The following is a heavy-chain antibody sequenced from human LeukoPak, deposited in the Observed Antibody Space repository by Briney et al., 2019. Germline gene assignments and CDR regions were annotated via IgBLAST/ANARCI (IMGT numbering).Heavy chain of an antibody. CDR1: GFTFNTYE. Sequence: GGSLRLSCAASGFTFNTYEMNWVRQAPGKGLEWVSYISSSGSTIYYADYVKGRFTISRDNAKNSLHLQMNSLRAEDTAVYYCARGGWNYVFNYWGQGTLDTVSS. CDR3: ARGGWNYVFNY. V-gene: IGHV3-48*03. CDR2: ISSSGSTI. J-gene: IGHJ4*02. D-gene: IGHD1-7*01.